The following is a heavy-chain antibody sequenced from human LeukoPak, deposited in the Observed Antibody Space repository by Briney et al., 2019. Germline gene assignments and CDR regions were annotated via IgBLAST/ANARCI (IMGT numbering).Heavy chain of an antibody. CDR1: GFTFSSYS. V-gene: IGHV3-30*18. J-gene: IGHJ6*02. Sequence: PGRSLRLSCAASGFTFSSYSMRSGREAPGKGLEWVAVISFDGSNKYYADSVKGRFTMSRDNSKNTLYLQMNSLRAEDTAVYYCAKYSRYCSSTSCHYGMDVWGQGTTVTVSS. D-gene: IGHD2-2*01. CDR3: AKYSRYCSSTSCHYGMDV. CDR2: ISFDGSNK.